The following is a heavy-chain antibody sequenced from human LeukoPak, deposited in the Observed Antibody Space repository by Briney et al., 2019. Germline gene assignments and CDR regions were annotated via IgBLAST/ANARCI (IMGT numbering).Heavy chain of an antibody. V-gene: IGHV3-48*02. CDR1: EFTLSTSA. CDR3: ARCKRGDYGAFDI. D-gene: IGHD4-17*01. CDR2: IRSSASAM. Sequence: GGSLRLSCAASEFTLSTSAMSWVRQAPGKGLEWVSTIRSSASAMFYADSVKGRFTISRDDAKNSLYLQMSSLRDEDTAVYYCARCKRGDYGAFDIWGLGTMVTVSS. J-gene: IGHJ3*02.